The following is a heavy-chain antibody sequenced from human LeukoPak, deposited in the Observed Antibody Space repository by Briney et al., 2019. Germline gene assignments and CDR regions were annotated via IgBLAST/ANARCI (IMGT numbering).Heavy chain of an antibody. CDR1: GYSINNGYY. J-gene: IGHJ5*02. V-gene: IGHV4-38-2*02. CDR3: ARESLTWLQSRTSWFDP. D-gene: IGHD5-24*01. CDR2: IYHVGTT. Sequence: PSETLSLTCTVSGYSINNGYYWGWFRQPPGKGLEWIGSIYHVGTTSYNPSLKSRVTISVDTSKNHFSLKLNSVTAADTAVYYCARESLTWLQSRTSWFDPWGQGTLVTVSS.